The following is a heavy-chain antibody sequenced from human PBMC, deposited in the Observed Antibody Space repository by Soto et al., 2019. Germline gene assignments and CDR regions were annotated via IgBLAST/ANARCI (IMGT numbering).Heavy chain of an antibody. D-gene: IGHD3-3*01. J-gene: IGHJ5*02. Sequence: PGGSLRLSCAASGFTFSSYSMNWVRQAPGKGLEWVSSISSSGSYIYYADSVKGRFTISRDNAKNSLYLQMNSLRAEDTAVYYCASQPYYDFWSGTENWFDPWGQGTLVTVSS. V-gene: IGHV3-21*01. CDR2: ISSSGSYI. CDR3: ASQPYYDFWSGTENWFDP. CDR1: GFTFSSYS.